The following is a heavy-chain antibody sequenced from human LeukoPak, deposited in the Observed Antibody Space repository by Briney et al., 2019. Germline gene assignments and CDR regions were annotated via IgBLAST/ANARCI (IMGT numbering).Heavy chain of an antibody. J-gene: IGHJ4*02. V-gene: IGHV4-39*01. D-gene: IGHD5-12*01. CDR1: GGSIGSSSYY. CDR3: ARHRGGRGNSGYVGFFDY. CDR2: IYYSGST. Sequence: PETLSLTCTVSGGSIGSSSYYWGWIRQPPGKGLEWIGRIYYSGSTYYNPSLKSRVTISVDTSKNQFSMKLSSVTAADTAVYYCARHRGGRGNSGYVGFFDYWGQGTLVTVSS.